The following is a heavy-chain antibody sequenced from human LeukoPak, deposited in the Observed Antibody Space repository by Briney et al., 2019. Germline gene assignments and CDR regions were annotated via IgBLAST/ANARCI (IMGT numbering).Heavy chain of an antibody. CDR1: GFTVSSNY. CDR3: AAGLMDV. D-gene: IGHD6-19*01. J-gene: IGHJ6*04. CDR2: IYSGGST. V-gene: IGHV3-66*01. Sequence: GGSLRLSCAASGFTVSSNYMSWVRQAPGKGLEWVSVIYSGGSTYYADSVKGRFTVSRDNAKNSLYLQMNSLRAEDTAVYYCAAGLMDVWGKGTTVTVSS.